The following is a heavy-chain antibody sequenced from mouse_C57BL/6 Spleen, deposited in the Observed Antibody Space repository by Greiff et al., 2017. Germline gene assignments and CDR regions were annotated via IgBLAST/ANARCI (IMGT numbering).Heavy chain of an antibody. J-gene: IGHJ1*03. D-gene: IGHD4-1*01. CDR1: GYTFTDYW. CDR2: ILPGSGGT. CDR3: GRVTGTEYFDD. V-gene: IGHV1-9*01. Sequence: QVQLQQSGAELLKPGTSVKLSCKATGYTFTDYWIEWVKQRPGHGLEWIGEILPGSGGTNYNEKFKGKATFTADPSSNTASMQLSSLTTEDAAIYYCGRVTGTEYFDDWGKGTTLTVSS.